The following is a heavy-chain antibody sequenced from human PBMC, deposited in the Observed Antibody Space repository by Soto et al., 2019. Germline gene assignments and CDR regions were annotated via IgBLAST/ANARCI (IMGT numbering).Heavy chain of an antibody. CDR3: ARTRDFYLDY. D-gene: IGHD3-9*01. Sequence: PSESLSLTCAVYGGSFRGYYWRWIRQPPGKGLEWIGDINDRGRTNYNPSLKSRVTISVDTSKNQFSLKLTSVTAADTAVYYCARTRDFYLDYWGQGTLVTVSS. CDR2: INDRGRT. CDR1: GGSFRGYY. V-gene: IGHV4-34*01. J-gene: IGHJ4*02.